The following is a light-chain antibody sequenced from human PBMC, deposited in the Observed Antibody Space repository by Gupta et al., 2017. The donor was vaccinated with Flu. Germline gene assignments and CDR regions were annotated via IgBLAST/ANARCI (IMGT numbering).Light chain of an antibody. CDR1: NIGSKS. V-gene: IGLV3-21*02. CDR3: QVWDSSSDPPWV. CDR2: DDS. J-gene: IGLJ3*02. Sequence: QPPSVSVAPGQTVRITCGGNNIGSKSVHWYQQKPGQAPVLVVYDDSDRPSGIPERFSGSNSGNTATLTISRVEAGDEADYYCQVWDSSSDPPWVFGGGTKLTVL.